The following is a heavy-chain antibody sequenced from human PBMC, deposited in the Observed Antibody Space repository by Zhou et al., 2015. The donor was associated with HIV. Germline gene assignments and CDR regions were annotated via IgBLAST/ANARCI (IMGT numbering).Heavy chain of an antibody. D-gene: IGHD4-23*01. CDR2: INPFFGTT. CDR1: GGSFP. V-gene: IGHV1-69*01. CDR3: ARADTVVAEYFQH. Sequence: QVVLIQSGAEVRRPGSSVKISCKASGGSFPVTWVRQAPGQGLEWMGGINPFFGTTNYAQKFQGRVSITADESTSTTYMQLDNLRSEDTAVYYCARADTVVAEYFQHWGQGTLVTVSS. J-gene: IGHJ1*01.